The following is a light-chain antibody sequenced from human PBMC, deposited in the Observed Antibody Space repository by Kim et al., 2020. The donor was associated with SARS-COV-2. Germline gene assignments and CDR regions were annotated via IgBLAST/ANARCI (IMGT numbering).Light chain of an antibody. J-gene: IGLJ3*02. CDR2: QDS. V-gene: IGLV3-1*01. Sequence: VSPGQTASITCSGEKLGDKYACWYQQKPGQSPVLVIYQDSKRPSGIHERFSGSSSGNTATLTISGTQAMDEADYYCQAWDSSTAWVFGGGTQLTVL. CDR3: QAWDSSTAWV. CDR1: KLGDKY.